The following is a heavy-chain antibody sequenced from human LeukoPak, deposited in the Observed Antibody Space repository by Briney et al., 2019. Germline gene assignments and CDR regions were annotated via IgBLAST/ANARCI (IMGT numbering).Heavy chain of an antibody. Sequence: GGSLRLSCAASGFTFSSYAMSWVRQAPGKGLEWVSAISGSHGSTYYADSVKGRFTISRDNSKNTLSLQMNSLRAEDTAVYYCKLVGDAFDIWGQGTMVTVSS. D-gene: IGHD3-10*01. J-gene: IGHJ3*02. CDR2: ISGSHGST. V-gene: IGHV3-23*01. CDR1: GFTFSSYA. CDR3: KLVGDAFDI.